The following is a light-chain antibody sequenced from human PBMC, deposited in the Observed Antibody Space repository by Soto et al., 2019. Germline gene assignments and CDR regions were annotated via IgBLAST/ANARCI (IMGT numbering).Light chain of an antibody. CDR1: SGDVGRYDL. CDR3: CLYASSAVL. V-gene: IGLV2-23*01. J-gene: IGLJ2*01. CDR2: EGA. Sequence: QSALTQPASVSGSPGQSITISCTGTSGDVGRYDLVSWYQQHPGRAPKLMVYEGAKRPSGVSNRFSGSRSGITASLTISGLQAEDEADYYCCLYASSAVLFGVGTKLTVL.